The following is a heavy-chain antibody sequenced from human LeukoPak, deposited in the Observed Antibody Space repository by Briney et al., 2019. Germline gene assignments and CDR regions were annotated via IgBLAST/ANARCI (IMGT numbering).Heavy chain of an antibody. J-gene: IGHJ4*02. CDR2: ISAYNGNT. CDR3: ARGDYFVYHSSGYDY. CDR1: GYTFTSYG. D-gene: IGHD3-22*01. V-gene: IGHV1-18*01. Sequence: GASVKVSCKASGYTFTSYGISWVRQAPGQGLEWMGWISAYNGNTNYAQKLQGRVTMTTDTSTSTAYMELRSLRSDDTAVYYCARGDYFVYHSSGYDYWGQGTLVTVSS.